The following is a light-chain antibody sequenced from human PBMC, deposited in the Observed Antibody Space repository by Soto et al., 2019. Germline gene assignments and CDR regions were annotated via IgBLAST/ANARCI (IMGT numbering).Light chain of an antibody. Sequence: QSVLTQPPSVSAAPGQKVTISCSGSSSNIGNNDVSWYQQFPGTAPKLLIYDNNKRPSGIPDRFSGSKSGTSATLGITGLQTGDEADYYCGAWDSSLSAGGVFGTGTKVTVL. CDR2: DNN. V-gene: IGLV1-51*01. CDR1: SSNIGNND. J-gene: IGLJ1*01. CDR3: GAWDSSLSAGGV.